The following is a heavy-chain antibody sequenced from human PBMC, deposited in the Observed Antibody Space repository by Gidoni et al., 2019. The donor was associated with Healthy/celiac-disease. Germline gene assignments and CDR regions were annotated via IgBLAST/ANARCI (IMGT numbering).Heavy chain of an antibody. CDR1: RSAFPCYY. Sequence: QVQLVPSGAEVMKPVASVKVSCRPSRSAFPCYYIPWVRQAHGQGLEWMRWINPNSGGTNYAKKFQGWVTMTRETSISTAYMELSRLRSDDTAVYYCARAWREAGDLHLGGYFDYWGQGTLVTVSS. CDR2: INPNSGGT. CDR3: ARAWREAGDLHLGGYFDY. J-gene: IGHJ4*02. D-gene: IGHD7-27*01. V-gene: IGHV1-2*04.